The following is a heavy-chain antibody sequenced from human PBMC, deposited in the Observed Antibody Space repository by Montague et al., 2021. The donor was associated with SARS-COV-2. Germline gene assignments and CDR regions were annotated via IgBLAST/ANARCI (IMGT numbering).Heavy chain of an antibody. J-gene: IGHJ4*02. CDR1: GASVASGNFY. CDR2: TYYTGHT. Sequence: SETLSLTCTVCGASVASGNFYWSWIRQPPGKGLEWIGYTYYTGHTNYNPSLESRVTMPVDPSKNQFSLTLTSVTAADTAVYYCARSRANVPSRPGFDYWGQGALVTVSS. V-gene: IGHV4-61*01. CDR3: ARSRANVPSRPGFDY. D-gene: IGHD6-6*01.